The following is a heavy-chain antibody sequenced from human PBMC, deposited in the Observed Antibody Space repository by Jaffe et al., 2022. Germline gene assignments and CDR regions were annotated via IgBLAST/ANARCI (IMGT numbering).Heavy chain of an antibody. Sequence: EVRLVESGGGLVQPGGSLKLSCGAFGFTFSPYEMNWIRQAPGRGLEWISYIAGSSRTKYYADSVKGRFIVSRDNAKNLMYLQMNDLRGEDTAVYYCARDRNTVTENWFDIWGQGTPVIVSS. D-gene: IGHD4-17*01. CDR3: ARDRNTVTENWFDI. CDR1: GFTFSPYE. J-gene: IGHJ5*02. CDR2: IAGSSRTK. V-gene: IGHV3-48*03.